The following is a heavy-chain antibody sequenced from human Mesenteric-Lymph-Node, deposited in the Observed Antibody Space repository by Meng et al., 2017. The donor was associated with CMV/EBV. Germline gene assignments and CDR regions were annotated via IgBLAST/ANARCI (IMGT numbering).Heavy chain of an antibody. D-gene: IGHD3/OR15-3a*01. CDR3: AKSGNDFWTGFGTYFDY. CDR1: FAGFH. J-gene: IGHJ4*02. V-gene: IGHV1-2*02. CDR2: VNPKDGGT. Sequence: FAGFHNRWLRQAPRQGLEWMGWVNPKDGGTDVAQKFLGRVTVTRDTYINTAHMELRGLKSDDSAVYFCAKSGNDFWTGFGTYFDYLGQGTLVTVSS.